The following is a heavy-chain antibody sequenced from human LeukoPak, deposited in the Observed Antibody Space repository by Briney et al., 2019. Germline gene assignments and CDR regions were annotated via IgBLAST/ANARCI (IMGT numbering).Heavy chain of an antibody. CDR3: ARERRWGSSWYGDY. V-gene: IGHV3-33*01. Sequence: GGSLRLSCAASGFTSSSYGMHWVRQAPGKGLEWVAVIWYDGSNKYYADSVKGRFTISRDNSKNTLYLQMNSPRAEDTAVYYCARERRWGSSWYGDYWGQGTLVTVSS. D-gene: IGHD6-13*01. CDR1: GFTSSSYG. CDR2: IWYDGSNK. J-gene: IGHJ4*02.